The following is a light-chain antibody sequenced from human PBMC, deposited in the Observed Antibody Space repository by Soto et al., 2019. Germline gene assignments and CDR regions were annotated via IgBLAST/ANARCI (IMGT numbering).Light chain of an antibody. CDR3: AAWDESLNGYV. Sequence: QSVLTQPPSASGTPGQRVTFSCSGSSSNIGANTVNWYRQLPGAAPKLLMYSHSQRPSGVPDRFSGSKSGTSASLAISGLQSADEADYSCAAWDESLNGYVFGTGTKVTV. CDR1: SSNIGANT. V-gene: IGLV1-44*01. J-gene: IGLJ1*01. CDR2: SHS.